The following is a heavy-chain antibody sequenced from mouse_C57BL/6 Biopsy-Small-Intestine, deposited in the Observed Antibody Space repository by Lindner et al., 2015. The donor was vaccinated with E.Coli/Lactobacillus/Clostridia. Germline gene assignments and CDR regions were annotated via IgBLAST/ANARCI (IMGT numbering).Heavy chain of an antibody. CDR2: INPKSGVT. V-gene: IGHV1-64*01. CDR1: GYTFTGYY. D-gene: IGHD2-10*02. J-gene: IGHJ4*01. CDR3: ARDPSGRYFTVEP. Sequence: SVKVSCKASGYTFTGYYLHWVRQAPGQGLEWMGWINPKSGVTNYAQKFQGRVTMTRDTSINTGYMGLSRLGSDDTAVYYCARDPSGRYFTVEPWGQGTLVTVSS.